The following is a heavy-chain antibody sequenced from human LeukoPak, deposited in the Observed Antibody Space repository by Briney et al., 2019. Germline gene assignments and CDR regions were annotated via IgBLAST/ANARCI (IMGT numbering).Heavy chain of an antibody. CDR3: ARGPLWWPYPLYYYYYYMDV. Sequence: ASVKVSCKASGYTFTSYDINWVRQATGQGLEWMGWMNPNGGNTGYAQKFQGRVTMTRNTSISTAYMELSSLRSEDTAVYYCARGPLWWPYPLYYYYYYMDVWGKGTTVTVSS. CDR2: MNPNGGNT. D-gene: IGHD4/OR15-4a*01. J-gene: IGHJ6*03. V-gene: IGHV1-8*02. CDR1: GYTFTSYD.